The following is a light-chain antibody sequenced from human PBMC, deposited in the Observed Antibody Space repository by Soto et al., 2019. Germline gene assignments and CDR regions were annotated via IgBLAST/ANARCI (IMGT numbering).Light chain of an antibody. CDR1: QGISSW. V-gene: IGKV1D-16*01. CDR2: ASS. J-gene: IGKJ1*01. CDR3: QQYTSQPAT. Sequence: DIQMTQSPSSLSASVGDRVTITCRASQGISSWLVWYQQKPEKAPKSLIYASSTLQSGVPSRLRGSAATTEFTLNITNLHPEGFSIYYRQQYTSQPATFGQGTHVYI.